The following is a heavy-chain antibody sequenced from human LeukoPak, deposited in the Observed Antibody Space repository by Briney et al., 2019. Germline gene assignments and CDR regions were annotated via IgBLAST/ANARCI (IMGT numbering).Heavy chain of an antibody. CDR3: ARDIAVAGLDY. D-gene: IGHD6-19*01. V-gene: IGHV3-23*01. CDR1: GFTFSTYA. CDR2: ISGSGEST. J-gene: IGHJ4*02. Sequence: PGGSLRLSCAASGFTFSTYAMTWVRQAPGKGLEWVSAISGSGESTYYADSVKGRFTISRDNSKNTLYLQMNSLRAEDTAVYYCARDIAVAGLDYWGQGTLVTVSS.